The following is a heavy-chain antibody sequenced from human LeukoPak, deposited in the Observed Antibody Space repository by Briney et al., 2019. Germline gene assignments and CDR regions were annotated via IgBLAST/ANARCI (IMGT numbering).Heavy chain of an antibody. Sequence: GGSLRLSCAASGFTFSTYTMNWVRQAPGQGLEWVSSITSSSSYIHYTDSMKGRFTVSRDNAKNSLYLQMNSLRVEDTAVYYCARAMVRGVRYYYYGMDVWGQGTTVTVSS. D-gene: IGHD3-10*01. CDR2: ITSSSSYI. CDR3: ARAMVRGVRYYYYGMDV. V-gene: IGHV3-21*01. J-gene: IGHJ6*02. CDR1: GFTFSTYT.